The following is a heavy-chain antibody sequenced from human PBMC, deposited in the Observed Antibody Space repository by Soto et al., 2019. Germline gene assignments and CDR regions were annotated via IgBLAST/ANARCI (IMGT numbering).Heavy chain of an antibody. CDR1: GFTFSSYG. CDR2: ISYDGSNK. D-gene: IGHD2-21*02. CDR3: AKGYCGADCYSFDAFDI. J-gene: IGHJ3*02. V-gene: IGHV3-30*18. Sequence: QVQLVESGGGVVQPGRSLRLSCAASGFTFSSYGLQWVRQAPGKGLEWVAVISYDGSNKYYADSVKGRFTISRDNSKNRLYMQMNSLRAEDTAVYYCAKGYCGADCYSFDAFDIWGQGTMVTVSS.